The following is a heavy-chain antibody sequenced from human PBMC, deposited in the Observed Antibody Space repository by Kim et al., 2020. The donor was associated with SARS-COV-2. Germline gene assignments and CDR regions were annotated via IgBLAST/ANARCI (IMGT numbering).Heavy chain of an antibody. CDR3: ARSRGVIKPYNWFDP. CDR1: GYTFTSYG. D-gene: IGHD3-10*01. Sequence: ASVKVSCKASGYTFTSYGISWVRQAPGQGLEWMGWISAYNGNTNYAQKLQGRVTMTTDTSTSTAYMELRSLRSDDTAVYYCARSRGVIKPYNWFDPWGQGTLVTVSS. V-gene: IGHV1-18*01. CDR2: ISAYNGNT. J-gene: IGHJ5*02.